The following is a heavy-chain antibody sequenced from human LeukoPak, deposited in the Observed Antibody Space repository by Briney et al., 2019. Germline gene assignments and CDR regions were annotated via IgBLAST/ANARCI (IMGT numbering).Heavy chain of an antibody. V-gene: IGHV4-34*01. CDR2: INHRGST. D-gene: IGHD2-15*01. Sequence: SETLSLTCAVYGGSFSGYYWSWIRQPPGKGLEWIGEINHRGSTNYNPSLKSRVTISVDTSKNQFSLNLTSVTAADTAVYYCALFEVVVGSTQDFWGQGTLVTVSS. J-gene: IGHJ4*02. CDR3: ALFEVVVGSTQDF. CDR1: GGSFSGYY.